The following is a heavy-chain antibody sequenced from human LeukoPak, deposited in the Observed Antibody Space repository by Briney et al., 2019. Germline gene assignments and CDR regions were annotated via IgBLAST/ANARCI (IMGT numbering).Heavy chain of an antibody. D-gene: IGHD2-15*01. V-gene: IGHV3-30*02. Sequence: GGSLRLSCAASGFTFSAFGMHWVRQAPGKGPEGVAFIRFDASDKFYADSVKGRFTISRDNSKNTLHLKMTSLSSEDTAVYYCAKDLDCSGGTCHKTVDYGGRGTLVTVSS. CDR3: AKDLDCSGGTCHKTVDY. CDR2: IRFDASDK. J-gene: IGHJ4*02. CDR1: GFTFSAFG.